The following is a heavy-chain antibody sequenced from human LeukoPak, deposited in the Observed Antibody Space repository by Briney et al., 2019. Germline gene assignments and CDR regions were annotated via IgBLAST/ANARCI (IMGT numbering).Heavy chain of an antibody. CDR1: VDRVSTNGAA. D-gene: IGHD5-24*01. CDR2: KYYWSSSESYN. J-gene: IGHJ3*02. Sequence: QSPSVTCAKPVDRVSTNGAAWNWIRLYPSRGLEWLGRKYYWSSSESYNYYAVSVKSRITFNPDTSNNQISLHLGSVTPKDTAVYFCGRGRDNPFDIWGQGTMVTVSS. CDR3: GRGRDNPFDI. V-gene: IGHV6-1*01.